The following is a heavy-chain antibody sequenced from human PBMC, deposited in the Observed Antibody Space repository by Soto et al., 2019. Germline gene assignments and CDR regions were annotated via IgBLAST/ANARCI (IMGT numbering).Heavy chain of an antibody. D-gene: IGHD3-16*01. V-gene: IGHV4-34*01. Sequence: QVQLQQWGAGLLKPSETLSLTCAVYGGSFSGYYWSWIRQPPGKGLEWNGEINHSGSTNYNPSLKSRVTISVDTTKNQCSPQLSSRTAAGTAVYYCGGGTKGGLARPLDYWGQGTLVTVSS. CDR2: INHSGST. CDR1: GGSFSGYY. CDR3: GGGTKGGLARPLDY. J-gene: IGHJ4*02.